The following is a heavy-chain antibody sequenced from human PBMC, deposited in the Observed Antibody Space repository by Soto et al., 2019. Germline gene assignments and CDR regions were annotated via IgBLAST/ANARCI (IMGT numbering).Heavy chain of an antibody. CDR1: GYTFTSYA. Sequence: GASVKVSCKASGYTFTSYAMHWVRQAPGQRLEWMGWINAGNGNTKYSQKFQGRVTITRDTSASTAYMELSSLRSEDTAVYYCASTFGGVTPGYYYYYYMDVWGKGTTVTVSS. CDR2: INAGNGNT. CDR3: ASTFGGVTPGYYYYYYMDV. V-gene: IGHV1-3*01. D-gene: IGHD3-16*01. J-gene: IGHJ6*03.